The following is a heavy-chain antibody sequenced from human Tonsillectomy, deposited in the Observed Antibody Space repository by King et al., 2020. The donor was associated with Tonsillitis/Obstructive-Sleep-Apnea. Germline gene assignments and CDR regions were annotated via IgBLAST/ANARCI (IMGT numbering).Heavy chain of an antibody. CDR3: ARVLLWRLDP. V-gene: IGHV3-53*01. Sequence: VQLVDSGGGLIQPGGALRLSCAASGFTVSNNYMSLVRPAPGKGLEWGSIFYSVGNTYYVDSVKGRFTISRDNSQNTTYLQMNSLRAEDTAVYYCARVLLWRLDPWGQGTLVTVSS. J-gene: IGHJ5*02. CDR2: FYSVGNT. CDR1: GFTVSNNY. D-gene: IGHD2-21*01.